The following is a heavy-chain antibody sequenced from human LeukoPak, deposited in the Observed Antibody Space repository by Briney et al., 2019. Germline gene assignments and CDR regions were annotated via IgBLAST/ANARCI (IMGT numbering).Heavy chain of an antibody. Sequence: GGSLRLSCAASGFTFSDHYMSWIRQAPGKGLEWLSYISTSGTTIYYADPVKGRLTTSRDNAKNSLYLQMNSLRPEDTAVYYCVRGAGPLFDPWGQGTLVTVSS. J-gene: IGHJ5*02. V-gene: IGHV3-11*01. CDR3: VRGAGPLFDP. CDR2: ISTSGTTI. CDR1: GFTFSDHY.